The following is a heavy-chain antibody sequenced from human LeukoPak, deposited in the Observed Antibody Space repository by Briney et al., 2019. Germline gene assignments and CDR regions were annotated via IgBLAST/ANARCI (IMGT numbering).Heavy chain of an antibody. CDR2: IWYDGSNK. V-gene: IGHV3-33*06. D-gene: IGHD4-17*01. CDR1: GFFFSSYG. CDR3: AKDYGDYVGAFDI. Sequence: GGSLRLSCAASGFFFSSYGMHWVRLAPGKGLEWVALIWYDGSNKYYADSVKGRFTISRDNSKITLYLQMNSLRAEDTAVYYCAKDYGDYVGAFDIWGQGTMVTVSS. J-gene: IGHJ3*02.